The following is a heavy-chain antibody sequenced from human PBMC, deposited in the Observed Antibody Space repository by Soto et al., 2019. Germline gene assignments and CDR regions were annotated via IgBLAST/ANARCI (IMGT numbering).Heavy chain of an antibody. CDR3: ARDVGDV. V-gene: IGHV3-66*01. J-gene: IGHJ6*02. CDR1: GGSISSRNW. Sequence: ETLSLTCAVSGGSISSRNWWNWVRQAPGKGLEWVSVIYSGGSTYYADSVKGRFTISRDNSKNTLYLQMNSLRAEDTAVYYCARDVGDVWGQGTTVTVSS. CDR2: IYSGGST.